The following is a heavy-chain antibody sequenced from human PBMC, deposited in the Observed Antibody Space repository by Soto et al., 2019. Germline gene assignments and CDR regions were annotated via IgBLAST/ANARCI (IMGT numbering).Heavy chain of an antibody. CDR2: ISGSGGTT. V-gene: IGHV3-23*01. CDR3: AKMMGYYDSSGYYSGY. CDR1: GFTFSSYA. Sequence: GGSLRLSCAASGFTFSSYAMSWVRQAPGKGLEWVSDISGSGGTTYYADSVKGRFTVSRDNSKNTLYLQMNSLRAEDTAVYYCAKMMGYYDSSGYYSGYWGQGTLVTVSS. J-gene: IGHJ4*02. D-gene: IGHD3-22*01.